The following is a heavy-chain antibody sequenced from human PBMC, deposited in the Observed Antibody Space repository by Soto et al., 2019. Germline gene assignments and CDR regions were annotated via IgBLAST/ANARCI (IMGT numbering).Heavy chain of an antibody. Sequence: KTSETLSLTCAVYGGSFSGYYWSWIRQPPGKGLEWVGEINHSGSTNYNPSLKSRVTISVDTSKNQFSLKLSSVTAADMAVYYCARGSGSYYTSYFDYWGQGTLVTVSS. CDR1: GGSFSGYY. CDR2: INHSGST. V-gene: IGHV4-34*01. CDR3: ARGSGSYYTSYFDY. J-gene: IGHJ4*02. D-gene: IGHD1-26*01.